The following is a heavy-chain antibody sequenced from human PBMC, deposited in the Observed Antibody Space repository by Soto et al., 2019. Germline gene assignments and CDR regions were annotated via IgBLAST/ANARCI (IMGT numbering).Heavy chain of an antibody. J-gene: IGHJ4*02. CDR3: TPFYGDYGDY. Sequence: EVQLVESGGGLVQPGGSLKLSCAASGFTFSGSAMHWVRQASGKGLEWVGRIRSKANNYATAYAASVKGRFTISRDDSKSTAYLQMNSLKTEDTAVYYCTPFYGDYGDYWGQGTLVTVSS. CDR1: GFTFSGSA. V-gene: IGHV3-73*02. CDR2: IRSKANNYAT. D-gene: IGHD4-17*01.